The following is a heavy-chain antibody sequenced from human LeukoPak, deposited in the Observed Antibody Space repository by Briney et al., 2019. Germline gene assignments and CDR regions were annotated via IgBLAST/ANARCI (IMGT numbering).Heavy chain of an antibody. CDR1: GFTFSSYA. V-gene: IGHV3-64*01. J-gene: IGHJ4*02. D-gene: IGHD3-10*01. CDR2: ISSNGGST. Sequence: GGSLRLSCAASGFTFSSYAMHWVRQAPGKGLEYVSAISSNGGSTYYANSVKGRFTISRDNSKNTLYLQMGSLRAEDMAVYYCATLTLNYGSGSYSEIWGQGTLVTVSS. CDR3: ATLTLNYGSGSYSEI.